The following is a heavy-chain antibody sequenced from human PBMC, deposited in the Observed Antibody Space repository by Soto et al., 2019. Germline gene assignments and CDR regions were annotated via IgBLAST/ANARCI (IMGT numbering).Heavy chain of an antibody. CDR1: GYTFTSYG. CDR2: ISAYNGNT. V-gene: IGHV1-18*01. D-gene: IGHD3-10*01. Sequence: ASVKVSCKASGYTFTSYGISWVRQAPGQGLEWMGWISAYNGNTNYAQKLQGRVTMTTDTSTSTAYMELRSLRSDDTAVYYCAREVTYGSGRSDAFDIWGQGTMVTVSS. J-gene: IGHJ3*02. CDR3: AREVTYGSGRSDAFDI.